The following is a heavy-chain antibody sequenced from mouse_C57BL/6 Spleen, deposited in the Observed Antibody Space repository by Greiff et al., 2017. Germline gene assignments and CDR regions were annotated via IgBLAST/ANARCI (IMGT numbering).Heavy chain of an antibody. J-gene: IGHJ2*01. CDR2: IDPETGGT. D-gene: IGHD1-1*01. CDR3: TREGITTVVAGGLDY. V-gene: IGHV1-15*01. Sequence: QVQLKESGAELVRPGASVTLSCKASGYTFTDYEMHWVKQTPVHGLEWIGAIDPETGGTAYNQKFKGKAILTADKSSSTAYMELRSLTSEDSAVYYCTREGITTVVAGGLDYWGQGTTLTVSS. CDR1: GYTFTDYE.